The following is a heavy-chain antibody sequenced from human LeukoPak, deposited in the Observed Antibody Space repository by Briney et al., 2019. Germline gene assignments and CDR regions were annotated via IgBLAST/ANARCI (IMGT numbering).Heavy chain of an antibody. V-gene: IGHV3-30*04. D-gene: IGHD5-18*01. CDR2: MSYDGSYK. Sequence: GGSLRLSCAASGFTFRNYAMHWVRQAPGKGLEWVAVMSYDGSYKYYADSVKGRFTISKDNSKNTLYLQMISLRAEDTALYYCARVYTAMAQTTDDAFDIWGQGTMVTVSS. J-gene: IGHJ3*02. CDR1: GFTFRNYA. CDR3: ARVYTAMAQTTDDAFDI.